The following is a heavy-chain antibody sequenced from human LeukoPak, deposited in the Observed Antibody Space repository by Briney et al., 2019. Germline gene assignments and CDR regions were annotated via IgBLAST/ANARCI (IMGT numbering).Heavy chain of an antibody. D-gene: IGHD1-7*01. J-gene: IGHJ4*02. Sequence: ASVKVSCKASGGTFSSYAISWVRQAPGQGLEWMGWISAYNGNTNYAQKLQGRVTMTTDTSTSTAYMELRSLRSDDTAVYYCARDFELSFDYWGQGTLVTVSS. V-gene: IGHV1-18*01. CDR2: ISAYNGNT. CDR1: GGTFSSYA. CDR3: ARDFELSFDY.